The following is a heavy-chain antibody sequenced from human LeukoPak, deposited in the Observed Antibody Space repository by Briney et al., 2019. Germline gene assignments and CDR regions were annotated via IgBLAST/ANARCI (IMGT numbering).Heavy chain of an antibody. CDR3: ARGYCSGGSCYDAFDI. Sequence: PSETLSLTCTVSGASISSFYWTWVRQPPGKGLEWLGYIYYSGSTNYNPSLKSRVTISVDTSKNKFSLKLSSVTAADTAVYYCARGYCSGGSCYDAFDIWGQGTMVTVSS. CDR2: IYYSGST. CDR1: GASISSFY. V-gene: IGHV4-59*01. D-gene: IGHD2-15*01. J-gene: IGHJ3*02.